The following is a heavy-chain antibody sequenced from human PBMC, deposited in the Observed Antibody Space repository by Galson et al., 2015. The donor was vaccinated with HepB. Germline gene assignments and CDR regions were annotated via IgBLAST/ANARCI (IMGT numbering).Heavy chain of an antibody. CDR3: AKDAGYCSSTSCYYHFDY. CDR2: ISYDGSNK. CDR1: GFTFSSYG. Sequence: SLRLSCAASGFTFSSYGMHWVRQAPGKGLEWVAVISYDGSNKYYADSVKGRFTISRDNSKNTLYLQMNSLRAEDTAVYYCAKDAGYCSSTSCYYHFDYWGQGTLVTVSS. D-gene: IGHD2-2*01. V-gene: IGHV3-30*18. J-gene: IGHJ4*02.